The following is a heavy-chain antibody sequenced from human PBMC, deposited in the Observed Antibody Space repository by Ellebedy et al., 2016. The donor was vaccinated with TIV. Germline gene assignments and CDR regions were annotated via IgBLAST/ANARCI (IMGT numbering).Heavy chain of an antibody. CDR2: IWYDGSHK. CDR3: AKDGNGEGWLDP. Sequence: GKSLKISCAASGFKFNFYAMHWVRQAPGKGLEWVAFIWYDGSHKSHADSVKGRFTISRDNSNNTLYLQMNNLRAEDTAVYYCAKDGNGEGWLDPWGQGTLVTVSS. V-gene: IGHV3-33*06. CDR1: GFKFNFYA. D-gene: IGHD4-17*01. J-gene: IGHJ5*02.